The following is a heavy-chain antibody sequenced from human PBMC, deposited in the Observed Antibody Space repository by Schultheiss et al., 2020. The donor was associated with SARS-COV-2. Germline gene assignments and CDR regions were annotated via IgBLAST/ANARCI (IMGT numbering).Heavy chain of an antibody. CDR3: ASIGQLGFDY. D-gene: IGHD5-18*01. Sequence: SQTLSLTCTVSGGSISSYYWSWIRQPPGKGLEWIGYIYYSGSTNYNPSLKSRVTISVDTSKNQFSLKLSSVTAADTAVYYCASIGQLGFDYWGQGTLVTVSS. CDR1: GGSISSYY. CDR2: IYYSGST. J-gene: IGHJ4*02. V-gene: IGHV4-59*08.